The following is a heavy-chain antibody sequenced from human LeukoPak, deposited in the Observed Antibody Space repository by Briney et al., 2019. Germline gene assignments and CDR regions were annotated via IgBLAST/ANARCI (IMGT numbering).Heavy chain of an antibody. J-gene: IGHJ4*02. D-gene: IGHD2-21*02. CDR2: IIPILGIA. CDR1: GGTFSSYA. V-gene: IGHV1-69*04. CDR3: ARDGLAYCGGDCYSPSDY. Sequence: SVKVSCKASGGTFSSYAISWVRQAPGQGLEWMGRIIPILGIANYAQKFQGRVTMTRDTSTSTVYMELSSLRSEDTAVYYCARDGLAYCGGDCYSPSDYWGQGTLVTVSS.